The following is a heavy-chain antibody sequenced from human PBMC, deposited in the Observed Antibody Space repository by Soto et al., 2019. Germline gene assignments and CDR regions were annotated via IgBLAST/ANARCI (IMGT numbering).Heavy chain of an antibody. J-gene: IGHJ4*02. V-gene: IGHV3-30*18. CDR3: AKDRGYEILDS. CDR1: GFTFSSYG. D-gene: IGHD5-12*01. CDR2: ISHDGINK. Sequence: GGSLRLSCAASGFTFSSYGMHWVRQAPGKGLEWVAIISHDGINKYYEDSVKGRFTISRDTSKNTLYLQMNSLRPEDTAVYFCAKDRGYEILDSWGQGTQVTVSS.